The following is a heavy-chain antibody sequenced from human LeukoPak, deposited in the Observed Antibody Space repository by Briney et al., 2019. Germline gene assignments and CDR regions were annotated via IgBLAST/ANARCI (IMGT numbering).Heavy chain of an antibody. D-gene: IGHD1-26*01. V-gene: IGHV1-18*01. Sequence: ASVKVSRKASGYTFTSYGISWVRQAPGQGLEWMGWISAYSGNANYAQKLQGRVTMTTDTSTSRAYMELRSLRSDDTAVYYCARSGRGTYYYFDLWGQGTLVTVSS. CDR1: GYTFTSYG. CDR2: ISAYSGNA. CDR3: ARSGRGTYYYFDL. J-gene: IGHJ4*02.